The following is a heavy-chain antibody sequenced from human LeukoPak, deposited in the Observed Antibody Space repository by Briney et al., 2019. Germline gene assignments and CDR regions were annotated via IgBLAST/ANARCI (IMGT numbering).Heavy chain of an antibody. J-gene: IGHJ4*02. Sequence: PGGSLRLSCAASGFTFSSYGMHWVRQAPGKGLEWVAVIWYDGSKKYYADSVKGRFTISRDNSKNTLYLQMNSLRAEDTAVYYCARGPPLIVVVTAALDYWGQGTLVTVSS. CDR2: IWYDGSKK. D-gene: IGHD2-21*02. CDR3: ARGPPLIVVVTAALDY. CDR1: GFTFSSYG. V-gene: IGHV3-33*01.